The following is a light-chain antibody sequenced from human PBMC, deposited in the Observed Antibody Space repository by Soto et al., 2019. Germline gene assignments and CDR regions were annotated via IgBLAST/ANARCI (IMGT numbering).Light chain of an antibody. CDR3: QQYASSRT. CDR1: QSVSSDY. V-gene: IGKV3-20*01. CDR2: GAC. Sequence: IELTQSPSTLSLSPGERATLSCRASQSVSSDYLGWYQQTPGQAPRLLIYGACTRASGIPGWISGSGWAKFFTPIISRLEQEVAAVYCCQQYASSRTFGQGTKVEIK. J-gene: IGKJ1*01.